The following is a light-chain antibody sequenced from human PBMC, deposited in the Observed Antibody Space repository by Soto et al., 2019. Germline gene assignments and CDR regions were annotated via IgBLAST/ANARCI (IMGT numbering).Light chain of an antibody. J-gene: IGKJ4*01. CDR2: DAS. Sequence: EIVLTQSPATLSLSPGEKAILSCRASQSVSIYLAWYQQRPGQAPRLLIYDASTRATGIPARFSGSGSGTDFTLTISSLELEDFAVYYCQQRTNWPLLTFGGGTKVEIK. V-gene: IGKV3-11*01. CDR3: QQRTNWPLLT. CDR1: QSVSIY.